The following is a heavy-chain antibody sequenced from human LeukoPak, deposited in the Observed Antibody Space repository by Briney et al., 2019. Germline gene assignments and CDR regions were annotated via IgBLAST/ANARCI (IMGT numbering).Heavy chain of an antibody. D-gene: IGHD6-19*01. V-gene: IGHV3-30*02. CDR2: IQYDGSNQ. Sequence: GGSLRLSCTASGFTFSSYGMHWVRQAPGKGLEWVAYIQYDGSNQQYADSVKGRFSISRDNSKNTLYLQMNSLRAEDTAVYYCARAAAVTGAFRDNWFDPWGQGSLVTVSS. J-gene: IGHJ5*02. CDR1: GFTFSSYG. CDR3: ARAAAVTGAFRDNWFDP.